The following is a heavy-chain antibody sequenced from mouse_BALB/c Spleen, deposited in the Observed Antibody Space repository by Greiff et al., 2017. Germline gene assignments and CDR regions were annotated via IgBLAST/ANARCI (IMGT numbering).Heavy chain of an antibody. J-gene: IGHJ3*01. D-gene: IGHD2-4*01. V-gene: IGHV14-1*02. Sequence: VQLLQSGAELVRPGAFVKLSCKASGFNIKDYYMHWVQQRPEQGLEWIGWIDPDNGNTIYDPNFQGEASITADTSSNTAYLQLSSLTSEDTAVYYCARGDYDVHWGQGTLVTVSA. CDR1: GFNIKDYY. CDR2: IDPDNGNT. CDR3: ARGDYDVH.